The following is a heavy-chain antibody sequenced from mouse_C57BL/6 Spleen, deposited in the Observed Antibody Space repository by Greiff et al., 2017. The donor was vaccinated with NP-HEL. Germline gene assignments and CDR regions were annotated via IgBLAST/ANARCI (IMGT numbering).Heavy chain of an antibody. CDR1: GYTFTSYW. V-gene: IGHV1-64*01. D-gene: IGHD2-4*01. CDR3: AREGLRRVGYFDV. CDR2: IHPNSGST. J-gene: IGHJ1*03. Sequence: QVQLQQPGAELVKPGASVKLSCKASGYTFTSYWMHWVKQRPGQGLEWIGMIHPNSGSTNYNEKFKSKATLTVDKSSSTAYMQLSSLTSEDSAVYYCAREGLRRVGYFDVWGTGTTVTVSS.